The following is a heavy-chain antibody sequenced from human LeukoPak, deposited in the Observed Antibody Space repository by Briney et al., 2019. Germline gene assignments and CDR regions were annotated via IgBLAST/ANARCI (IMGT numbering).Heavy chain of an antibody. Sequence: GRSVRLSCAASGFNFSTYGMHWARQAPGKGLEWVAVIWYDGRSKYYADSVKGRFTMSRDNSRNTLSLQMNSLRVEDTAVYYCVRERSSGGDPYYYAFWGQGPLVTVTS. CDR2: IWYDGRSK. CDR3: VRERSSGGDPYYYAF. CDR1: GFNFSTYG. D-gene: IGHD2-21*02. J-gene: IGHJ4*02. V-gene: IGHV3-33*01.